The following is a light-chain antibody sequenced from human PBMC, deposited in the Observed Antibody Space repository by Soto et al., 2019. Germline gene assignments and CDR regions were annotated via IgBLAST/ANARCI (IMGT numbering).Light chain of an antibody. CDR2: VAS. CDR3: QQYLEWPPMT. J-gene: IGKJ1*01. CDR1: ETVATN. V-gene: IGKV3-15*01. Sequence: EVVMTKSPATLSVSPGERATLSGRASETVATNLAWYQQKPGQAPRLIISVASTRAAVFSDRFRGSGSGTECTLTISSLRSEDSAIYYCQQYLEWPPMTFGQGTKVEI.